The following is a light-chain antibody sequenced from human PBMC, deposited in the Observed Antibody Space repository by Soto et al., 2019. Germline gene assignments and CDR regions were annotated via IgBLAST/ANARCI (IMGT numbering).Light chain of an antibody. J-gene: IGLJ2*01. Sequence: QSVLTQPPSVSAAPGQKVTISCSGSSSNIGNKYVSWYQQLPGTAPKLLIYEDNKRPSGIPDRFSGSKSGTSATLGITGLQTGDEADYYCGSWDTSLSAGVFGGGTKLIVL. V-gene: IGLV1-51*02. CDR2: EDN. CDR3: GSWDTSLSAGV. CDR1: SSNIGNKY.